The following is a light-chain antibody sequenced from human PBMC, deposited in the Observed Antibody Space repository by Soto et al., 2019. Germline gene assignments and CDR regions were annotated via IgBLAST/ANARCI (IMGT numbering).Light chain of an antibody. CDR2: DAS. CDR1: QVISNY. J-gene: IGKJ4*01. Sequence: DIQMTQSPSSLSASVGDRVTITCQASQVISNYLNWYQQEPGKAPKLLIFDASNVETGVPSRFSGSGSGTDFTFTIHSLQPEDAATYYCHQYEDRPLTFGGGTKVGIK. CDR3: HQYEDRPLT. V-gene: IGKV1-33*01.